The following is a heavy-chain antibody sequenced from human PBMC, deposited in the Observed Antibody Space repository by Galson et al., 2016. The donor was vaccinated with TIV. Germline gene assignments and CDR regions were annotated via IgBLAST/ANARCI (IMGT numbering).Heavy chain of an antibody. CDR1: GFTFNNSA. Sequence: SLRLSCAASGFTFNNSAIGWVRQAPGRGLEWVAGKSYDGNTTYYADTLKARFTLSRDNSKNTLYLQMTSLKTEDTAVYYCARGEGDYFHYDFYYMGVWGKGTTVTVSS. J-gene: IGHJ6*03. CDR2: KSYDGNTT. D-gene: IGHD2/OR15-2a*01. CDR3: ARGEGDYFHYDFYYMGV. V-gene: IGHV3-30*04.